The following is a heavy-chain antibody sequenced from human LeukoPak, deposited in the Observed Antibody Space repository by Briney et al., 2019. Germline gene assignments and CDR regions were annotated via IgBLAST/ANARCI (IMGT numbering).Heavy chain of an antibody. CDR3: TTEIVPAAIFSGGSFDY. D-gene: IGHD2-2*01. CDR1: GFTFSNAW. J-gene: IGHJ4*02. CDR2: IKSKTDGGTT. Sequence: GGSLRLSCAASGFTFSNAWMSWVRQAPGKGLEWVGRIKSKTDGGTTDYAAPMKGRFTISRDDSRNTLYLQMNSLKTEDTAVYYCTTEIVPAAIFSGGSFDYWGQGTLVTVSS. V-gene: IGHV3-15*01.